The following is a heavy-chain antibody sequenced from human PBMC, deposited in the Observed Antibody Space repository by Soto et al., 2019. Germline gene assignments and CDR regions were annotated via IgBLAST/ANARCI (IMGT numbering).Heavy chain of an antibody. CDR3: ARHGESYSLNS. D-gene: IGHD1-26*01. V-gene: IGHV4-59*01. CDR2: IYDSGRA. J-gene: IGHJ4*02. Sequence: SETLSLTCTVSGVSIDTYYWSWIRQPPGNGLEWIGYIYDSGRANYNPSLKSRVTISVDTSKNHFSLKLSSVTAADTAVYYCARHGESYSLNSWGQGTLVTVSS. CDR1: GVSIDTYY.